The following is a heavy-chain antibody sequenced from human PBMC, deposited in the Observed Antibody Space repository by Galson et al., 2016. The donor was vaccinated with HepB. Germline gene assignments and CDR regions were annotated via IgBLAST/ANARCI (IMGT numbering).Heavy chain of an antibody. CDR1: GVAFNSYG. CDR2: VTAHTDVT. CDR3: ANWDHYPVAFDF. V-gene: IGHV1-18*04. D-gene: IGHD7-27*01. J-gene: IGHJ3*01. Sequence: SVRVSCKAPGVAFNSYGITWVRQAPGQGLQWMGRVTAHTDVTKYAQKFQGRVAMTSDPSTKTFFMELRSLRSDDTAVYFCANWDHYPVAFDFWGQGTLVTVSS.